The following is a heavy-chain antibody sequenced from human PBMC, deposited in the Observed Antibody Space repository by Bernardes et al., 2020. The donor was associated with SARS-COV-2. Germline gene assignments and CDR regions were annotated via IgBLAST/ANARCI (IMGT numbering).Heavy chain of an antibody. CDR1: GFTFSSYW. V-gene: IGHV3-74*01. CDR2: INTDGRTI. J-gene: IGHJ4*02. CDR3: VRSAFSGGSGYFFDS. D-gene: IGHD3-22*01. Sequence: GGSLRLCCAASGFTFSSYWIHWVRQVPGKGLVWVSRINTDGRTITYADSVKGRFIISRDNAKNTLYLQMNSLRVEDAAMYYCVRSAFSGGSGYFFDSWGQGTLVTVSS.